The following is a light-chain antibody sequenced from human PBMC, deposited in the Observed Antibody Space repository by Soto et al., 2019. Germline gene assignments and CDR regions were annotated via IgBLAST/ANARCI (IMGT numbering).Light chain of an antibody. Sequence: DIQMTQSTSSLSASVGDRVTITCRASQTIINYLNWYQQKPGKAPRLLIYAASRLQSGVASRFTGSGSGTEFTLTISSLQPEDFATYYCQQTYSASWTFGQGTTVEIK. J-gene: IGKJ1*01. V-gene: IGKV1-39*01. CDR1: QTIINY. CDR3: QQTYSASWT. CDR2: AAS.